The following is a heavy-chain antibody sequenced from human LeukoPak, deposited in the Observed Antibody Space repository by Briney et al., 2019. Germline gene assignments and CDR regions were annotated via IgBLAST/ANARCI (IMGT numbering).Heavy chain of an antibody. Sequence: GGSLRLSCAASGFTFSNYGMHWVRQAPGKGLEWVAVIWYDGSNKYYADSVKGRFTISRDNSKNTLYLRMNSLRAEGTAVYYCARARVTGTEDFDYWGQGTPVTVSS. CDR1: GFTFSNYG. J-gene: IGHJ4*02. V-gene: IGHV3-33*01. D-gene: IGHD1-20*01. CDR3: ARARVTGTEDFDY. CDR2: IWYDGSNK.